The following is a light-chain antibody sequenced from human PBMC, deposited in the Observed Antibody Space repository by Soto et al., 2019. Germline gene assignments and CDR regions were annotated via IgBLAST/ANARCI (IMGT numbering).Light chain of an antibody. V-gene: IGKV3-20*01. Sequence: EIVLTQSPGTLSLSPGERATLSCRASHSVSSSYLAWYQQKPGQAPRLLIYGASSRATGIPDRFSGSGSGRDVTLTISRQEPEDFAVYYCQQYGSSPPYTFGQGTKLEI. CDR1: HSVSSSY. CDR3: QQYGSSPPYT. CDR2: GAS. J-gene: IGKJ2*01.